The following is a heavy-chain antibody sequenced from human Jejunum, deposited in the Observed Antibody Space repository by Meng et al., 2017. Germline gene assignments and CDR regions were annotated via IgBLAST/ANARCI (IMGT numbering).Heavy chain of an antibody. CDR2: ISSGGRTI. Sequence: GGSLRLSCAASESTFSDFPMNWVRQAPGKGLEWVSYISSGGRTIYYADSVKGRFTISRDNAKHSLFLQMNSLRADDTAVYYCARQFNYDYWSGSSSYYFDYWGQGTLVTVSS. D-gene: IGHD3-3*01. CDR1: ESTFSDFP. CDR3: ARQFNYDYWSGSSSYYFDY. J-gene: IGHJ4*02. V-gene: IGHV3-48*03.